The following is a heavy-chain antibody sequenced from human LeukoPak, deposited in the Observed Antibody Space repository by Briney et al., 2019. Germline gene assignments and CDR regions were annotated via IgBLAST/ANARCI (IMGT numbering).Heavy chain of an antibody. CDR2: ISSNGGST. J-gene: IGHJ4*02. V-gene: IGHV3-64*01. D-gene: IGHD6-6*01. CDR1: GFTFSSYA. Sequence: GGSLRLSCAASGFTFSSYAMHWVRQAPGKGLGYVSAISSNGGSTYYANSVKGRFTISRDNSKNTLYLQMGSLRAEDTAVYYCARDIGSSSDYWGQGTLVTVSS. CDR3: ARDIGSSSDY.